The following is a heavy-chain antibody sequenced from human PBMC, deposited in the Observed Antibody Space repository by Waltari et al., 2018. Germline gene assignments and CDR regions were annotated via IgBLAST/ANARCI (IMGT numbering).Heavy chain of an antibody. V-gene: IGHV1-3*01. J-gene: IGHJ4*02. CDR2: INAGNGNT. CDR1: YA. CDR3: ARDTFRGEPSDY. D-gene: IGHD1-1*01. Sequence: YAMHWVRQAPGQRLEWMGWINAGNGNTKYSQKFQGRVTITRDTSASTAYMELSSLRSEDTAVYYCARDTFRGEPSDYWGQGTLVTVSS.